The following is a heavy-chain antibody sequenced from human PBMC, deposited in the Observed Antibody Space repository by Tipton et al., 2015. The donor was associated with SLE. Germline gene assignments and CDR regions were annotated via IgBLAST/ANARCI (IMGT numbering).Heavy chain of an antibody. D-gene: IGHD2-15*01. Sequence: SLRLSCAASGFTFSNAWMSWVRQAPGKGLEWVGRIKSKTDGGTTDYAAPVKGRFTISRDDSKNTLYLQMNSLKTEDTAVYYCTTAGSFVVVVGPDSWGQGTLVTVSS. V-gene: IGHV3-15*01. CDR2: IKSKTDGGTT. CDR1: GFTFSNAW. CDR3: TTAGSFVVVVGPDS. J-gene: IGHJ4*02.